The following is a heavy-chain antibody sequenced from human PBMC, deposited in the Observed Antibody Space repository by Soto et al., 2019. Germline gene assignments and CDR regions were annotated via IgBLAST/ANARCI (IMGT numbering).Heavy chain of an antibody. CDR1: GYSFTSYW. Sequence: GXSLNISCKGSGYSFTSYWLGWLRQIPGKGLEWMGIIYPGDSDTRYSPSFQGQVTISADKSISTAYLQWSSLKASDTAMYYCARTESGYSYGFADVWGQGTTVTVSS. V-gene: IGHV5-51*01. J-gene: IGHJ6*02. D-gene: IGHD5-18*01. CDR2: IYPGDSDT. CDR3: ARTESGYSYGFADV.